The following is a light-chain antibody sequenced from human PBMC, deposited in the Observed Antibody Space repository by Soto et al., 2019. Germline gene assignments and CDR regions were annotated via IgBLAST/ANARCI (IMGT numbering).Light chain of an antibody. CDR3: QQYTGPPTT. V-gene: IGKV1-9*01. CDR1: QGISSY. Sequence: DIQMTQSPSSLSASQGDRITIACRASQGISSYLAWYQQKPGKAPKLLIYAASTLQSGVPSRFSGSGSGTDFTLTITRLEPEDSAVYFCQQYTGPPTTFGQGTRLEIK. CDR2: AAS. J-gene: IGKJ5*01.